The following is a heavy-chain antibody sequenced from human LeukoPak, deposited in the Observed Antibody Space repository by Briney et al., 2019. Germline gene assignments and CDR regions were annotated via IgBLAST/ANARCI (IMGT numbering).Heavy chain of an antibody. CDR2: IIPILGIA. J-gene: IGHJ6*02. CDR3: ASMGGVYYYYGMDV. Sequence: ASVKVSCKASGYTFTSYGISWVREAPGQGLEWMGRIIPILGIANYAQKFQGRVTITADKSTSTAYMELSSLRSEDTAVYYCASMGGVYYYYGMDVWGQGTTVTVSS. D-gene: IGHD1-26*01. V-gene: IGHV1-69*04. CDR1: GYTFTSYG.